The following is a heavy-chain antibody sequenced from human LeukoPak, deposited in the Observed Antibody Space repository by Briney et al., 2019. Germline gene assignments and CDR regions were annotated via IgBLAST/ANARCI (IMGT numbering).Heavy chain of an antibody. CDR3: AKLLGTVTTYDS. Sequence: GGSLILSCEASGFTFSGNWMSWVRQAPGKGLEWVASINPDGSQNLYVESVKGRFTISRDNTRRSLYLQMSSLGSDDTAMYYCAKLLGTVTTYDSWGQGTRVTVSS. CDR2: INPDGSQN. V-gene: IGHV3-7*01. J-gene: IGHJ4*02. D-gene: IGHD2/OR15-2a*01. CDR1: GFTFSGNW.